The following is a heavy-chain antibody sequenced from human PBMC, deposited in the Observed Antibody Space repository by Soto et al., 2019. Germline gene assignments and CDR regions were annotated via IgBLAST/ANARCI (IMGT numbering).Heavy chain of an antibody. V-gene: IGHV3-23*01. CDR3: AKHQRLGSGWSHFDY. CDR2: ISGGGGYT. D-gene: IGHD6-19*01. Sequence: RLSCVASGFTFTSHAMSWVRQAPGKGLEWVSAISGGGGYTYYAESVKGRFTISRDNSKNTLYLLMSSLRAEDTALYYCAKHQRLGSGWSHFDYWGQGALVTVSS. CDR1: GFTFTSHA. J-gene: IGHJ4*02.